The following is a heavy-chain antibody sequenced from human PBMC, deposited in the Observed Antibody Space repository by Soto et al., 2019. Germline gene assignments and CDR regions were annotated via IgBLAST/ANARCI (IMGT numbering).Heavy chain of an antibody. CDR3: VSRVSAHFDF. J-gene: IGHJ4*02. CDR2: INANAIDT. V-gene: IGHV3-23*01. CDR1: GFIFGNHC. D-gene: IGHD2-8*01. Sequence: GGSLRLSGAASGFIFGNHCITWVRQAPGRALEWVSTINANAIDTHYADSVKGGFTISRDNSKSTLDLQMNSLRAEDTAIYYCVSRVSAHFDFLGPGTLVTFSS.